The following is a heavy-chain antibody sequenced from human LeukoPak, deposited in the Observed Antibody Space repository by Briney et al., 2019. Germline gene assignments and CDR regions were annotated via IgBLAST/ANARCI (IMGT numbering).Heavy chain of an antibody. CDR3: ARDRASVAGYSDY. V-gene: IGHV4-31*03. D-gene: IGHD6-19*01. CDR1: GGSISSGGYY. Sequence: KTSQTLSLTCTVSGGSISSGGYYWSWIRQHPGKGLEWIGYIYYSGSTYYNPSLKSRVTISVDTSKNQFSLKLSSVTAADTAVYYCARDRASVAGYSDYWGQGTLVTVSS. CDR2: IYYSGST. J-gene: IGHJ4*02.